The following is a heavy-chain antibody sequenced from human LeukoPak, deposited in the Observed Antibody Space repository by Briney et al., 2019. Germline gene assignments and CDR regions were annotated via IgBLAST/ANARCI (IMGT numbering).Heavy chain of an antibody. D-gene: IGHD3-10*01. Sequence: PSETLSLTCAVYGGSFSDYYWSWIRQPPGKGLEWIGEINHSGSTNYNPSLKSRVTISVDTSKNQFSLKLSSVTAADTAVYYCARRLGRKFGERFYYYHYMDVWGKGTTVTISS. J-gene: IGHJ6*03. CDR2: INHSGST. CDR3: ARRLGRKFGERFYYYHYMDV. CDR1: GGSFSDYY. V-gene: IGHV4-34*01.